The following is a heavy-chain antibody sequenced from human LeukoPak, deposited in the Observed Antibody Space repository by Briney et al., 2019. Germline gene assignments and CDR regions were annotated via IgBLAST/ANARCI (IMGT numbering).Heavy chain of an antibody. CDR1: GFNFSSYA. CDR3: AKDRDYGDYDFDH. J-gene: IGHJ4*02. D-gene: IGHD4-17*01. V-gene: IGHV3-23*01. CDR2: IRGIGGRT. Sequence: QPGGSLRLSCAASGFNFSSYAMSWVRQAPGKGLEWVSAIRGIGGRTYYADSVKGRFTISRDNSKNTLYLQMNSLRAEDTAVYYCAKDRDYGDYDFDHWGQGTLVTVSS.